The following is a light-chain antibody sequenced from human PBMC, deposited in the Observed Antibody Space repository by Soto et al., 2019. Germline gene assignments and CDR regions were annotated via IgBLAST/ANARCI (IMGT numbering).Light chain of an antibody. CDR1: NIESKS. J-gene: IGLJ2*01. Sequence: SYELTQPPSVSVAPGKTARITCGGNNIESKSVHWYQQKPGQAPVLVIYYDNDRPSGIPERFSGSNSGNTATLTISRVEAWDEADYYCQVWDSSSDLRGVFGGGTKLTVL. V-gene: IGLV3-21*04. CDR3: QVWDSSSDLRGV. CDR2: YDN.